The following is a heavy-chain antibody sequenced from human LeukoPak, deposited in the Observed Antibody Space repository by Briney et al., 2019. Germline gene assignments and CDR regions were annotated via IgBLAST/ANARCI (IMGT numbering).Heavy chain of an antibody. CDR2: IYYSGST. CDR1: GGSLSSYY. J-gene: IGHJ6*04. CDR3: AREGGYCSSTSCPRNYYYGMDV. D-gene: IGHD2-2*01. V-gene: IGHV4-59*01. Sequence: SETLSLTCTVSGGSLSSYYWSWIRQPPGKGLEWIGYIYYSGSTNYNPSLKSRVTISVDTSKNQFSLKLSSVTAADTAVYYGAREGGYCSSTSCPRNYYYGMDVWGKGTTVTVSS.